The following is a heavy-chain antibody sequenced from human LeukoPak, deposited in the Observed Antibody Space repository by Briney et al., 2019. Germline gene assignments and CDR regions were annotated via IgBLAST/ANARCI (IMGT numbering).Heavy chain of an antibody. V-gene: IGHV4-34*01. CDR2: INHSGST. Sequence: SETLSLTCAVYGGSFSGYYWSWIRQPPGKGLEWIGEINHSGSTNYNPSLKSRVTMSVDTSKNQFSLKLSSVTAADTAVYYCAREGDSSGWYYPFDYWGQGTLVTVSS. CDR3: AREGDSSGWYYPFDY. J-gene: IGHJ4*02. CDR1: GGSFSGYY. D-gene: IGHD6-19*01.